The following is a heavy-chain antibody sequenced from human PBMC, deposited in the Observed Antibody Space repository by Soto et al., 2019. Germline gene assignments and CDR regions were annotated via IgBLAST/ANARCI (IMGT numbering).Heavy chain of an antibody. V-gene: IGHV1-18*01. J-gene: IGHJ6*03. Sequence: ASVKVSCKASGYTFTSYGISWVRQAPGQGLEWMGWISAYNGNTNYAQKHQGRVTMTTDTSTSTTYMELRSLRSDDTAVYYCARAYGASYCSSTSCYGYYMDVWGKGTTVTVSS. CDR2: ISAYNGNT. D-gene: IGHD2-2*01. CDR3: ARAYGASYCSSTSCYGYYMDV. CDR1: GYTFTSYG.